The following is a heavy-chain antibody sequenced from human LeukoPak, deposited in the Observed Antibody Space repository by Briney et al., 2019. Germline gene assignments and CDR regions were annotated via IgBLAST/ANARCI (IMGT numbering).Heavy chain of an antibody. CDR3: ARDRRGYFDY. J-gene: IGHJ4*02. CDR1: GFTFSRYA. Sequence: GGSLRLSCAASGFTFSRYAMHWVRQAPGKGLEWVAVIWYDGSNKYYADSVKGRFTISRDNSKNTLYLQMNSLRAEDTAVYYCARDRRGYFDYWGQGTLVTVSS. CDR2: IWYDGSNK. V-gene: IGHV3-33*01.